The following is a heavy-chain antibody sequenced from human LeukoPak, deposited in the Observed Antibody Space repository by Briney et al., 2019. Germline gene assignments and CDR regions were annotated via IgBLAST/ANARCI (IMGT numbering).Heavy chain of an antibody. CDR2: INAGNGNT. CDR1: GYTFTSYA. CDR3: ARDRDIVLMVYATDFDY. J-gene: IGHJ4*02. Sequence: AASVKVSFTASGYTFTSYAMHWVRQAPGQRLEWMGWINAGNGNTKYSQKFQGRVTITRDASASTAYMELRSLRSDDTAVYYCARDRDIVLMVYATDFDYWGQGTLVTVSS. V-gene: IGHV1-3*01. D-gene: IGHD2-8*01.